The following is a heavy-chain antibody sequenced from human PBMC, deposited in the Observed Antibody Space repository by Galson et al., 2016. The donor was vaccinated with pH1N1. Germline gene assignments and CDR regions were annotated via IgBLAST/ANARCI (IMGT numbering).Heavy chain of an antibody. CDR1: GFISSDST. V-gene: IGHV3-73*01. CDR2: IAAKASSYAT. CDR3: SRTDSSGDLTLDY. D-gene: IGHD3-22*01. J-gene: IGHJ4*02. Sequence: SLRLSCAASGFISSDSTVHWVRQAPGKGLEWVGRIAAKASSYATGYTASVKGRFTISRDDSKNTAYLQMNSLKTEDTAVYYCSRTDSSGDLTLDYWGQGTLVTVSS.